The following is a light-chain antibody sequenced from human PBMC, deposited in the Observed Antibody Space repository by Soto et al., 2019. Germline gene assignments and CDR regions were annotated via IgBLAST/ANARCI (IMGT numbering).Light chain of an antibody. CDR2: GAS. J-gene: IGKJ4*02. CDR1: QSISTY. V-gene: IGKV1-39*01. CDR3: QQGYSIPLT. Sequence: DIQMTQSPSSLSASVGDRVTITCRAGQSISTYLNWYKQKPGKAPKLLIYGASSLQSGVPSRLSGSRSGTDFTLTISSLQPEDFATYFCQQGYSIPLTFGGGTKVEIK.